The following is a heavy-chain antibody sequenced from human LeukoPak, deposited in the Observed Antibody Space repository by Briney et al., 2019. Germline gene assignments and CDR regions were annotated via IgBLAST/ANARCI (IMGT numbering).Heavy chain of an antibody. D-gene: IGHD2-2*02. J-gene: IGHJ5*02. CDR2: MKQDGSEK. Sequence: GESLKISCQVSGYIFTNYWMSWVRQAPGKGREWVANMKQDGSEKYYVDSVKGRFTISRDNAKNSLYLQMNSLRPEDTAVYYCASETVGYCSSTTCYNDWFDPWGQGTLVTVSS. CDR1: GYIFTNYW. CDR3: ASETVGYCSSTTCYNDWFDP. V-gene: IGHV3-7*05.